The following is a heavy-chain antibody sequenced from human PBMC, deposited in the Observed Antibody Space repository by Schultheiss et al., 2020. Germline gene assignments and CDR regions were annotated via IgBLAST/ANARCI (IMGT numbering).Heavy chain of an antibody. CDR3: ASRVDYGDYVDA. J-gene: IGHJ5*02. CDR1: GYTFTSYG. Sequence: ASVKVSCKASGYTFTSYGISWVRQAPGQGLEWMGWISAYNGNTNYAQKLQGRVTMTTDTSTSTAYMELRSLRSDNTAVYYCASRVDYGDYVDAWGQGTLVTVSS. D-gene: IGHD4-17*01. CDR2: ISAYNGNT. V-gene: IGHV1-18*01.